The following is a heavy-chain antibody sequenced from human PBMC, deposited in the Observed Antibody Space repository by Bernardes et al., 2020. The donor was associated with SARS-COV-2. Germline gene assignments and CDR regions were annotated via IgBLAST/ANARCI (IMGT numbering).Heavy chain of an antibody. Sequence: GGSLRLSCAASGFTFSSYSMNWVRQAPGKGLEWVSYISSSSSTIYYADSVKGRFTISRDNAKNSLYLQMNSLRAEDTAVYYCARGACITSGCHSTIDSWGQGTLVTVSS. J-gene: IGHJ4*02. CDR1: GFTFSSYS. CDR2: ISSSSSTI. D-gene: IGHD3-10*01. V-gene: IGHV3-48*01. CDR3: ARGACITSGCHSTIDS.